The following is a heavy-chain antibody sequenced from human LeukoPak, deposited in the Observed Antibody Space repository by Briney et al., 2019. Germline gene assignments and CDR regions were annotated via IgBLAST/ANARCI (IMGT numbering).Heavy chain of an antibody. CDR3: ARSGQIAARKATQNRNYYSMDV. CDR2: IYSLGHT. V-gene: IGHV4-4*07. CDR1: GGPISSFY. J-gene: IGHJ6*03. Sequence: SETLSLTCGVSGGPISSFYWSWIRKPAGKGLEWIGRIYSLGHTNYNPSLNNRVAMSVDLSKSQVSPKLTSVTAADTAVYYCARSGQIAARKATQNRNYYSMDVWGKGTTVIVSS. D-gene: IGHD6-6*01.